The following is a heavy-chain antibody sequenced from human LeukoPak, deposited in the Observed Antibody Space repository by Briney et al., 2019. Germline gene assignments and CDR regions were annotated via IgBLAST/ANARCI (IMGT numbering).Heavy chain of an antibody. D-gene: IGHD3-10*01. CDR3: ARDGSGSYKGFYYFDY. CDR2: IYHSGST. J-gene: IGHJ4*02. Sequence: SETLSLTCAVSGGSISSSNWWSWVRRPPGKGLEWIGEIYHSGSTNYNPSLKSRVTISVDKSKNQFSLKLSSVTAADTAVYYCARDGSGSYKGFYYFDYWGQGTLVTVSS. V-gene: IGHV4-4*02. CDR1: GGSISSSNW.